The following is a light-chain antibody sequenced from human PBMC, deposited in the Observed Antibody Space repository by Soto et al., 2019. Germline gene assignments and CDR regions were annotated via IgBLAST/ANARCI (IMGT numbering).Light chain of an antibody. Sequence: VMTQSPATLSVSPGARATLSCRASRSIGSNVAWYQQKPGQAPRLLICGASTRATGIPARFSGSGSGTDFTLTISSLQSEDFAVYYCQHYNNWSPSFTFGPGTKVDIK. CDR1: RSIGSN. CDR2: GAS. CDR3: QHYNNWSPSFT. J-gene: IGKJ3*01. V-gene: IGKV3-15*01.